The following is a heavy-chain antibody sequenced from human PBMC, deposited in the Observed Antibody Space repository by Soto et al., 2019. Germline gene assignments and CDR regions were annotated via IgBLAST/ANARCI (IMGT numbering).Heavy chain of an antibody. CDR2: ISAYNGNT. D-gene: IGHD6-13*01. Sequence: ASVKVSCKASGYTFTSYGISWVRQAPGQGLEWMGWISAYNGNTNYAQKLQGRVTMTTDTSTSTAYTELRSLRSDDTAVYYCARVVAIAAAARWFDPWGQGTLVTVSS. CDR3: ARVVAIAAAARWFDP. CDR1: GYTFTSYG. V-gene: IGHV1-18*01. J-gene: IGHJ5*02.